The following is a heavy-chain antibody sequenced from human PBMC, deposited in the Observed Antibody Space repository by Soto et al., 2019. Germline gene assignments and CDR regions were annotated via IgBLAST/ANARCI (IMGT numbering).Heavy chain of an antibody. D-gene: IGHD4-17*01. V-gene: IGHV3-66*01. Sequence: PGGSLRLSCAASGITVSSNYIIWVRQAPGKGLEWVSVIYSGGNTYYADSVKGRFIISRDNSKNTLYLQMNSLRAEDTAVYYCGKELGTTDPSPYDFDYWGQGTLVTVSS. J-gene: IGHJ4*02. CDR1: GITVSSNY. CDR3: GKELGTTDPSPYDFDY. CDR2: IYSGGNT.